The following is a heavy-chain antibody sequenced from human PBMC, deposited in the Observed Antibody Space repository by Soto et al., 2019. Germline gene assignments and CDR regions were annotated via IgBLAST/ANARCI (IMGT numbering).Heavy chain of an antibody. CDR1: GFSLTSSAVG. D-gene: IGHD1-7*01. CDR2: IYWDDGK. Sequence: QITLKESGPPLVRPIQTLTLTCSFSGFSLTSSAVGVGWIRQPPGKALAWLAVIYWDDGKRYRPSLTSRLSITKDTSKYQVILTLTNVDPVDTGTYYCAHTWGTWNYRGFDFWGQGTLVTVSA. J-gene: IGHJ4*02. CDR3: AHTWGTWNYRGFDF. V-gene: IGHV2-5*02.